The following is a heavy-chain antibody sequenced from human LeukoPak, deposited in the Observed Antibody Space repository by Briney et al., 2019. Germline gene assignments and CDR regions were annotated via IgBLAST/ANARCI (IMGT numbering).Heavy chain of an antibody. Sequence: GGSLRLSCAASRFTFSSYWMHWVRQAPGKGLVWVSRINTDESGTSYADSVKGRFTISRDNAKNTLYLQMNSLRAEDTAVYYCANHYDYVWGSDGNWGQGTLVTVSS. D-gene: IGHD3-16*01. CDR1: RFTFSSYW. CDR2: INTDESGT. CDR3: ANHYDYVWGSDGN. V-gene: IGHV3-74*01. J-gene: IGHJ4*02.